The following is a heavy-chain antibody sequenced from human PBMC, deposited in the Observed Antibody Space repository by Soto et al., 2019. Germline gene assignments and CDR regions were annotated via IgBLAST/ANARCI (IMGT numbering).Heavy chain of an antibody. CDR2: IYHSGST. D-gene: IGHD3-22*01. J-gene: IGHJ3*02. CDR1: GGSISSSNW. V-gene: IGHV4-4*02. CDR3: ARRRIRVITVAFDI. Sequence: TSETLSLTCAVSGGSISSSNWWSWVRQPPGKGLEWIGEIYHSGSTNYNPSLKSRVTISVDKSKNQFSLKLSSVTAADTAVYYCARRRIRVITVAFDIWGQGTMVTVSS.